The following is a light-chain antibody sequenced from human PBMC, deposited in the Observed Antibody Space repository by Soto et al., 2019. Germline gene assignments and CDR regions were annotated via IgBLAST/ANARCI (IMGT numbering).Light chain of an antibody. CDR2: DAS. CDR1: QSVISR. V-gene: IGKV3D-15*01. J-gene: IGKJ5*01. Sequence: EIVMTQSPGTLSLPPGEIATLYCSASQSVISRLAWYQQKPGQAPRLLIYDASNRATGIPARFSGSGSGTDFTLTISSLQTEDFATYYCQQNYSPPPITFGQGTRLEIK. CDR3: QQNYSPPPIT.